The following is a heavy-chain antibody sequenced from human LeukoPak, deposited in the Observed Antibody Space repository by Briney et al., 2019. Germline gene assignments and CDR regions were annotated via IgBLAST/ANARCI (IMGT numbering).Heavy chain of an antibody. CDR1: GFTLSNYG. V-gene: IGHV3-30*03. D-gene: IGHD2-21*02. J-gene: IGHJ3*02. CDR3: ASELAYCGGDCSSAFDT. CDR2: KSYDGSNK. Sequence: GGSLRLSCAASGFTLSNYGMHWVRQAPGKGLEWVAGKSYDGSNKYSADSVKGRFTISRDNSKNTLFLQMNSLRAEDTAVYYCASELAYCGGDCSSAFDTWGQGTMVTVSS.